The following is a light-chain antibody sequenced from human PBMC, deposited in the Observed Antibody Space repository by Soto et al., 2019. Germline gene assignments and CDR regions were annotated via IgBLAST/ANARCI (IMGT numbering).Light chain of an antibody. CDR3: QQYNGSPYT. V-gene: IGKV1-5*01. CDR1: QTISAW. J-gene: IGKJ2*01. Sequence: DIQMTQSPSTLSASVGDRVTITCRASQTISAWLAWYQQKPGKAPQLLIYDACRLESGVPSRFSGSGSGTEFTLTISSLQPEDFASYYCQQYNGSPYTFGQGTKLEIK. CDR2: DAC.